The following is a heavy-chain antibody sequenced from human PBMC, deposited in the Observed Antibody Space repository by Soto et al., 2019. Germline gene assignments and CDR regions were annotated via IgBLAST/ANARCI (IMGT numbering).Heavy chain of an antibody. V-gene: IGHV4-39*01. CDR1: GGSISSSSYY. Sequence: SDTLSLTCTVSGGSISSSSYYWGWIRQPPGKGLEWIGSIYYSGSTYYNPSLKSRVTISVDTSKNQFSLKLSSVTAADTAVYYCARHRINWFDPWGQGTLVTVSS. CDR3: ARHRINWFDP. J-gene: IGHJ5*02. CDR2: IYYSGST.